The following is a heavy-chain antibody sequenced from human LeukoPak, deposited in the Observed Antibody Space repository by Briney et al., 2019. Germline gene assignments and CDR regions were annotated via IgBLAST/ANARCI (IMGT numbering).Heavy chain of an antibody. D-gene: IGHD4-17*01. CDR3: ASGTFDDDGDYDRCDYFDH. Sequence: PSETLSLTCTVSGGSMTSSSSYWGWVRQPPGKGPEWIGSIYYSGLTYDNPSLKSRVSISVDPAKNHFSLKVTSVTAADTAVYYCASGTFDDDGDYDRCDYFDHWGQRTLVTVSS. CDR1: GGSMTSSSSY. J-gene: IGHJ4*02. CDR2: IYYSGLT. V-gene: IGHV4-39*02.